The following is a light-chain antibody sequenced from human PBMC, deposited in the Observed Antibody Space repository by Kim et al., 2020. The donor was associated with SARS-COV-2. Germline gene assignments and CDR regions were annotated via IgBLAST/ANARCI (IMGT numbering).Light chain of an antibody. CDR3: SSYTSSSTRV. CDR2: DVS. V-gene: IGLV2-14*03. J-gene: IGLJ3*02. CDR1: SSDVGGYNY. Sequence: QSALTQPASVSGSPGQSITISCTGTSSDVGGYNYVSWYQQHPGKAPKRMIYDVSNRPSGVSNRFSGSKSGKTASLTISGLQAEDEADYYCSSYTSSSTRVFGGGNQLTVL.